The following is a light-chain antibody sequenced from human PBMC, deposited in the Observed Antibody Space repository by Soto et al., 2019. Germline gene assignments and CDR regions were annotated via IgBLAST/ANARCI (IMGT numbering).Light chain of an antibody. J-gene: IGLJ3*02. V-gene: IGLV2-8*01. Sequence: QSALTQPPSASGSPGQSVTISCTGTSSDVGGYNYVSWYQQHPGKAPKLMIYEVRKWPSGVPDRFSGSKSGNTASLTVSGLQAEDEADYYCSSYTSSSTRVFGGRTKVTVL. CDR3: SSYTSSSTRV. CDR2: EVR. CDR1: SSDVGGYNY.